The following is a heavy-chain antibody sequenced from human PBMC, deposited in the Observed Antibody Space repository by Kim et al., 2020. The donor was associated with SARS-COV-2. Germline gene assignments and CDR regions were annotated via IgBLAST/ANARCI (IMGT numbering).Heavy chain of an antibody. D-gene: IGHD2-2*01. Sequence: SETLSLTCAVYGGSFSGYYWSWIRQPPGKGLEWIGEINHSGSTNYNPSLKSRVTISVDTSKNQFSLKLSSVTAADTAVYYCARGRRVYCSSTSCLLFKPYYYGMDVWGQGTTVTVSS. CDR1: GGSFSGYY. J-gene: IGHJ6*02. CDR2: INHSGST. CDR3: ARGRRVYCSSTSCLLFKPYYYGMDV. V-gene: IGHV4-34*01.